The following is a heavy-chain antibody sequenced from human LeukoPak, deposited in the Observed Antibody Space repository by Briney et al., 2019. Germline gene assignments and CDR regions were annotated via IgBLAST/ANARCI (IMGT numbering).Heavy chain of an antibody. D-gene: IGHD4-17*01. Sequence: PSETLSLTCTVSGGSINSDDYYWGWIRQPPGKGLEWIGSVYYTGSTYYNPSLKSRVSISVDTSKNQFSRKVSSVTAADTAVYYCARENGDLPDYWGQGTLVPVSS. J-gene: IGHJ4*02. CDR2: VYYTGST. CDR3: ARENGDLPDY. CDR1: GGSINSDDYY. V-gene: IGHV4-39*07.